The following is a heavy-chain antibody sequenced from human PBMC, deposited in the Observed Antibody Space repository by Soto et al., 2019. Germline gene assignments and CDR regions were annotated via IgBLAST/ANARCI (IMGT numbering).Heavy chain of an antibody. D-gene: IGHD6-13*01. CDR3: ARQRSIAAAFDY. CDR2: ISSSSSYI. J-gene: IGHJ4*02. Sequence: PGGSLRLSCAASGFTFSSYSMNWVRQAPGKGLEWVSSISSSSSYIYYADSVKGRFTISRDNAKNSLYLQMNSPRAEDTAVYYCARQRSIAAAFDYWGQGTLVTVSS. V-gene: IGHV3-21*01. CDR1: GFTFSSYS.